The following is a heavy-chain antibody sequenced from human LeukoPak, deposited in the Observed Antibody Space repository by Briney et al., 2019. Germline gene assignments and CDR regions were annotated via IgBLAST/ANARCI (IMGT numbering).Heavy chain of an antibody. V-gene: IGHV1-18*01. J-gene: IGHJ4*02. CDR1: GGTFSSHA. CDR3: ARIVVVAAAHYYFDY. D-gene: IGHD2-15*01. Sequence: ASVKVSCKASGGTFSSHAISWVRQAPGQGLEWMGWISAYNGNTNYAQKLQGRVTMTTDTSTSTAYMELRSLRSDDTAVYYCARIVVVAAAHYYFDYWGQGTLVTVSS. CDR2: ISAYNGNT.